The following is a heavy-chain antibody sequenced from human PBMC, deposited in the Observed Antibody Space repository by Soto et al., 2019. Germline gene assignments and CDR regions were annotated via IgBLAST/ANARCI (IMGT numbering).Heavy chain of an antibody. CDR3: AKVPIAVASPDYYYGMDV. CDR1: GFTFSSYG. Sequence: GGSLRLSCAASGFTFSSYGMHWVRQAPGKGLEWVAVISYDGSNKYYADSVKCRFTISRDNSKNTLYLQMNSLRADDTAVYYCAKVPIAVASPDYYYGMDVWGQGTTVTVSS. J-gene: IGHJ6*02. CDR2: ISYDGSNK. V-gene: IGHV3-30*18. D-gene: IGHD6-19*01.